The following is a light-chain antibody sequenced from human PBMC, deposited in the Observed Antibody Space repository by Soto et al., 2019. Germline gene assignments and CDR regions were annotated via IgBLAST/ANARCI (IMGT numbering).Light chain of an antibody. Sequence: DIHITHSPSILSASVGDRVTTSCRPSQSMRSWVAWYQQKPGKAPKLLIYDASSLESGVPSRFSGSGSGTEFTLTISSLQPDDFATYYCQQYNSYSRTFGQGTKVDI. CDR1: QSMRSW. J-gene: IGKJ1*01. CDR3: QQYNSYSRT. CDR2: DAS. V-gene: IGKV1-5*01.